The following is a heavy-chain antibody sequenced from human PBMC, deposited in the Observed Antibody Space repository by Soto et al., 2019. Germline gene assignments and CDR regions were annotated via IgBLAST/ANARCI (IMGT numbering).Heavy chain of an antibody. CDR3: AREPYCSSTSCYNYNWFDP. J-gene: IGHJ5*02. D-gene: IGHD2-2*02. CDR1: CGSISSGGYY. Sequence: SETLSLTCTVSCGSISSGGYYWSWIRQHPGKGLEWIGYIYYSGSTYYNPSLKSRVTISVDTSKNQFSLKLSSVTAADTAVYYCAREPYCSSTSCYNYNWFDPWGQGTLVTVSS. V-gene: IGHV4-31*03. CDR2: IYYSGST.